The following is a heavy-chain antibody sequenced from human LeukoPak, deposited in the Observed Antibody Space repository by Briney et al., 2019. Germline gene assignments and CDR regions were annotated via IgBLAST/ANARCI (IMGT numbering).Heavy chain of an antibody. CDR2: INSDGSSI. V-gene: IGHV3-74*01. J-gene: IGHJ4*02. Sequence: GGSLRLSCAASGFTFSSYWMHWVRQAPGKGLVWVSRINSDGSSISYADSVKGRFTISRDNDKNTLYLQMNSLRAEDTAVYYCASEPPGWLRPFDYWGQGTLVTVSS. D-gene: IGHD5-12*01. CDR1: GFTFSSYW. CDR3: ASEPPGWLRPFDY.